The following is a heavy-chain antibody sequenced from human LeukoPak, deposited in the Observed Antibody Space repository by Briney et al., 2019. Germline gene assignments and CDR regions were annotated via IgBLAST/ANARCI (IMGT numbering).Heavy chain of an antibody. CDR2: INPSGGST. D-gene: IGHD4-17*01. J-gene: IGHJ3*02. V-gene: IGHV1-46*01. Sequence: GASVKVSCKASGYTFTSYYMHWVRQAPGQGLEWMGIINPSGGSTSYAQKFQGRVTMTRDTSTSTVYMELSSLRSEDTAVYYCARGDYGDYTGDAFDIWGQGTMVTVSS. CDR3: ARGDYGDYTGDAFDI. CDR1: GYTFTSYY.